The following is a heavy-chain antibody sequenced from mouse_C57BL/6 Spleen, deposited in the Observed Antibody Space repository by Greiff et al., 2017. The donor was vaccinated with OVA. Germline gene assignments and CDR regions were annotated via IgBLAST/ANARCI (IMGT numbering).Heavy chain of an antibody. CDR1: GFTFSSYA. V-gene: IGHV5-4*03. Sequence: EVKLVESGGGLVKPGGSLKLSCAASGFTFSSYAMSWVRQTPEKRLEWVATISDGGSYTYYPDNVKGRFTISRDNAKNNLYLQMSQLKSEDTAMYECDREGGDFGDWGQGTTVTVSA. CDR3: DREGGDFGD. D-gene: IGHD1-1*02. CDR2: ISDGGSYT. J-gene: IGHJ1*01.